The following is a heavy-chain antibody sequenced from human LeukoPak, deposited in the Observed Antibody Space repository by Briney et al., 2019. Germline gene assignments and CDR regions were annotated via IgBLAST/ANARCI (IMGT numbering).Heavy chain of an antibody. CDR3: ARDNYSSSWYYFDF. J-gene: IGHJ4*02. CDR1: GFTFSSYW. CDR2: INSDGSST. D-gene: IGHD6-13*01. Sequence: GGSLRLSCAASGFTFSSYWMYWVRQAPGKGLVWVSRINSDGSSTSYADSVKGRFTISRDNAKNTLYLQMNSLRAEDTAVYYCARDNYSSSWYYFDFWGQGTLVTVSS. V-gene: IGHV3-74*01.